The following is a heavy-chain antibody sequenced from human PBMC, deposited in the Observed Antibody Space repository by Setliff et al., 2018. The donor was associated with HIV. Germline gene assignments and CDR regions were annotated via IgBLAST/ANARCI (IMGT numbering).Heavy chain of an antibody. CDR2: IYYSGGT. Sequence: SETLSLTCTVSGGSISSGGYYWSWIRQHPGKGLEWIGFIYYSGGTYHNPSLKSRVTISVDTSKNQFSLKLNSVTAADTAVYYCARARRDSYDRGRRNHYYIDVWGKGTTVTVSS. CDR1: GGSISSGGYY. D-gene: IGHD3-22*01. CDR3: ARARRDSYDRGRRNHYYIDV. J-gene: IGHJ6*03. V-gene: IGHV4-31*03.